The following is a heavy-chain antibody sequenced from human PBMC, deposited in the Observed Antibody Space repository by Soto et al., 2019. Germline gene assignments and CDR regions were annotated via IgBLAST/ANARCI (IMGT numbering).Heavy chain of an antibody. V-gene: IGHV3-23*01. CDR3: AQVPSIAARYFDS. Sequence: EVQLLESGGGLVQPGGSLRLSCAASGFTFSNYAMTWVRQAPGKGLEWVSGISGSGGSTDYADSVKARLTISRDNSENTLYLQLNSLRVEDTAVYYCAQVPSIAARYFDSWGQGPLVTVSS. D-gene: IGHD6-6*01. CDR1: GFTFSNYA. J-gene: IGHJ4*02. CDR2: ISGSGGST.